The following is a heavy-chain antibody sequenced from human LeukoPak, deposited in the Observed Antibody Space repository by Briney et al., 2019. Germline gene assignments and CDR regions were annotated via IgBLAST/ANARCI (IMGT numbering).Heavy chain of an antibody. V-gene: IGHV3-74*01. Sequence: GGSLRLSCAASGYTFSSYWMHWVRQAPGKGLVWVSRITGDGSGANYADSVKGRFTISRDNAKNTLYLQMNSLRAEDTAVYYCARFAVTTAGDYWGQGTLVTVSS. CDR1: GYTFSSYW. D-gene: IGHD1-1*01. CDR2: ITGDGSGA. CDR3: ARFAVTTAGDY. J-gene: IGHJ4*02.